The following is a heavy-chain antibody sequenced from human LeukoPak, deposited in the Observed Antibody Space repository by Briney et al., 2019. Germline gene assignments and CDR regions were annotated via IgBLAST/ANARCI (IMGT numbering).Heavy chain of an antibody. D-gene: IGHD6-19*01. CDR1: GFTFDDYG. CDR3: TREVGGGWYTGSVY. J-gene: IGHJ4*02. CDR2: INWNGGST. V-gene: IGHV3-20*04. Sequence: GGSLRLSCAASGFTFDDYGMSWVRQAPGKGLEWVSGINWNGGSTGYADSAKGRFTISRDNAKNSLYLQMNSLRAEDTAFYYCTREVGGGWYTGSVYWGQGTLVTVSS.